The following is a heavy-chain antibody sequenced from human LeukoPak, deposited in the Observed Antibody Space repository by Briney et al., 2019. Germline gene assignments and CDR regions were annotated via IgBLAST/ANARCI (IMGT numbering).Heavy chain of an antibody. CDR2: IKSKTDGGTT. J-gene: IGHJ4*02. CDR1: GFTFSNAW. V-gene: IGHV3-15*01. D-gene: IGHD3-22*01. Sequence: GGSLRLSCAASGFTFSNAWMSWVRQAPGKGLEWVGRIKSKTDGGTTDYAAPVKGRFTISRDDSKNTLYLEMNSLKTEDTAVYYCTTWYYYDSSGYYMVDFDYWGQGTLVTVSS. CDR3: TTWYYYDSSGYYMVDFDY.